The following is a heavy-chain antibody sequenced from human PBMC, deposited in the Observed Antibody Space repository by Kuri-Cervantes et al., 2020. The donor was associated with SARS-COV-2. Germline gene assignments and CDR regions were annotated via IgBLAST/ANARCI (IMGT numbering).Heavy chain of an antibody. V-gene: IGHV3-30*03. CDR1: GFTFSDYY. CDR2: TRYDGNNQ. Sequence: LSLTCAASGFTFSDYYMSWIRQAPGKGLEWVAFTRYDGNNQYYGDSVKGRFSISRDNPKNTLYLHMNSLRAEDTAVYFCARDSAAWLWGDACDVWGQGTMVTVSS. D-gene: IGHD3-16*01. CDR3: ARDSAAWLWGDACDV. J-gene: IGHJ3*01.